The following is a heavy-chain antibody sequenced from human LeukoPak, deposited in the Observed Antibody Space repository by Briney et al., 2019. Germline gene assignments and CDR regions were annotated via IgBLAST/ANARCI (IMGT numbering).Heavy chain of an antibody. D-gene: IGHD2-21*01. CDR3: ARDRGGSRSDC. Sequence: AGGSLRLSCAASGFTVSTNYMSWVRQAPGKGLEWVSVIYSGGTTYYADSVTGRFTISRDNSKNTLYLQMNSLRAEDTAVYYFARDRGGSRSDCWGQGTLVTVSS. J-gene: IGHJ4*02. CDR1: GFTVSTNY. CDR2: IYSGGTT. V-gene: IGHV3-66*01.